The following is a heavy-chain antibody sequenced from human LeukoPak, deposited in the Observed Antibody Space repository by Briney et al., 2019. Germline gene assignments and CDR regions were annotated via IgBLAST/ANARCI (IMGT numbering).Heavy chain of an antibody. CDR2: ITSSSNYI. J-gene: IGHJ4*02. V-gene: IGHV3-21*01. CDR3: ARDRGYFDN. Sequence: GGSLRLSCAASGFTFSIYSMNWVRQAPGKGLEWLSSITSSSNYIYYADSVKGRFTISRDNVQNSLYLQMNSLRAEDTAMYYCARDRGYFDNWGQGTLVTLS. CDR1: GFTFSIYS.